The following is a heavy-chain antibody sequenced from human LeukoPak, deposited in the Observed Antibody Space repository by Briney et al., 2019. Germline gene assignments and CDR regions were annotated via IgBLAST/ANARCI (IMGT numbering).Heavy chain of an antibody. CDR1: GFTFSSYA. CDR2: ISGSGGST. J-gene: IGHJ4*02. Sequence: GGSLSLSCAASGFTFSSYAMSWVRQAPGKGLEWVSAISGSGGSTYYADSVKGRFTISRDNSKNTLYLQMNSLRAEDTAVYYCAKSLYDSSGYYYGILGAPFDYWGQGTLVTVSS. D-gene: IGHD3-22*01. CDR3: AKSLYDSSGYYYGILGAPFDY. V-gene: IGHV3-23*01.